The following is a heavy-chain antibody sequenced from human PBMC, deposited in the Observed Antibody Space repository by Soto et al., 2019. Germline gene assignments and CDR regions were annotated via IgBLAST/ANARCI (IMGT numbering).Heavy chain of an antibody. CDR1: GFTFSTVG. Sequence: GGSLRLSCEASGFTFSTVGMNWVRRVPGKGLEWVASISSGGSDTWYADSVKGRFIISRDNAQNSLFSQMNTLRPEDTAMYYCARVDDWGPGTQVTVSS. J-gene: IGHJ4*02. CDR2: ISSGGSDT. CDR3: ARVDD. V-gene: IGHV3-21*01.